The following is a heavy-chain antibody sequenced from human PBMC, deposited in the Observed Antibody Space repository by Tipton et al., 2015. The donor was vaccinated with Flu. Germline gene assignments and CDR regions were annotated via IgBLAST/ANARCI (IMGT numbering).Heavy chain of an antibody. D-gene: IGHD6-6*01. V-gene: IGHV1-8*01. J-gene: IGHJ6*02. CDR2: MNPNSGNT. Sequence: QLVQSGAEVKKPGASVKVSCKASGYTFTSYDINWVRQATGQGLEWMGWMNPNSGNTGYAQKFQGRVTMTRNTSISTAYMELSSLRSEDTAVYYCASFIAARPHYYYYGMEVWGQGTTVTVSS. CDR1: GYTFTSYD. CDR3: ASFIAARPHYYYYGMEV.